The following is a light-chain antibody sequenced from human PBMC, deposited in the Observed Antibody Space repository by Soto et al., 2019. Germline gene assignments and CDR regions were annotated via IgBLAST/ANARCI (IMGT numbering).Light chain of an antibody. V-gene: IGKV3-15*01. CDR3: QQYKNWPL. J-gene: IGKJ5*01. Sequence: IVITQSPSTLSLSPCERSTLSCRASQSVDNNVAWYQQKPGQAPRLLIDDASNRATGIPARFSGSGFGTEFTLTISSLQSEDFAVYYCQQYKNWPLFGQGTRLEIK. CDR1: QSVDNN. CDR2: DAS.